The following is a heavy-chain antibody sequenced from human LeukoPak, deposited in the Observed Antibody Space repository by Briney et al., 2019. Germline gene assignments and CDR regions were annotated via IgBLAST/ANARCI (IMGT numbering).Heavy chain of an antibody. V-gene: IGHV3-74*01. CDR1: GFTFSSYW. CDR2: IKSDGST. Sequence: GGSLRLSCAASGFTFSSYWMHWVRQAPGKGLVWVSRIKSDGSTNYADSVKGRSTISRDNAKNTLSLQMNSLRAEDTGVYYCARAPSEIGGYYPEYFRHWGQGTLVTVSS. J-gene: IGHJ1*01. D-gene: IGHD3-22*01. CDR3: ARAPSEIGGYYPEYFRH.